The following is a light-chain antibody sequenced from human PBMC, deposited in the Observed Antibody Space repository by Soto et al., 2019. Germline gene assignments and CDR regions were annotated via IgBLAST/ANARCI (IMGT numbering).Light chain of an antibody. Sequence: EIVMTQSPATLSVSPGERATLSCRASQSVGGTFLAWYQQKGGQAPRLLIHGASNRATGIPDRFSGSGSGTDFTLTISRLEPEDFATYYCQQYYSFPPTFGGGTRWIS. J-gene: IGKJ4*01. V-gene: IGKV3-20*01. CDR2: GAS. CDR3: QQYYSFPPT. CDR1: QSVGGTF.